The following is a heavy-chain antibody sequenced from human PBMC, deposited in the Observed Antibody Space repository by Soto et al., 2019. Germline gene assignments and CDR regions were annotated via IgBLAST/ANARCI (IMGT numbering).Heavy chain of an antibody. CDR1: GYTFTNYG. CDR3: ARDDTYYDSSSTWFDP. J-gene: IGHJ5*02. V-gene: IGHV1-18*01. D-gene: IGHD3-22*01. CDR2: ISAYNGNT. Sequence: GASVKVSCKASGYTFTNYGISWVRQAPGQGLEWMGWISAYNGNTDYAQNLQGRVTMTTDTSTSTAYMELRSLRSDDTAVYYCARDDTYYDSSSTWFDPWGQGTLVTVSS.